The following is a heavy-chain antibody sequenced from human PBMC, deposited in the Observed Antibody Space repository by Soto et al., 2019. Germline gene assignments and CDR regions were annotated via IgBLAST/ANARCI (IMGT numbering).Heavy chain of an antibody. CDR3: TKDRAATGTTSFDV. CDR1: GFTFSSYA. V-gene: IGHV3-23*01. Sequence: GSLRLSCAASGFTFSSYAMSWVRQAPGRGLEWVSGISAGGGTTYYPDSAKGRFTISRDNSKSTLYLQMNSLRAEDTAVYYCTKDRAATGTTSFDVWGQGTMVTVSS. J-gene: IGHJ3*01. D-gene: IGHD6-13*01. CDR2: ISAGGGTT.